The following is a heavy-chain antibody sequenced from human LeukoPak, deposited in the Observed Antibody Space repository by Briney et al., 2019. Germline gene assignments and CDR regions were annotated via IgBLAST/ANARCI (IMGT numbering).Heavy chain of an antibody. Sequence: ASVKVSCKASGYTFTGYYMHWVRQAPGQGLEWMGWINPNSGGTNYAQKFQGRVTMTRDTSISTAYMELSRLRSDDTAVYYCARDTEYSSSWYYYYYYMDVWGKGTTVTVSS. D-gene: IGHD6-13*01. CDR1: GYTFTGYY. J-gene: IGHJ6*03. CDR3: ARDTEYSSSWYYYYYYMDV. V-gene: IGHV1-2*02. CDR2: INPNSGGT.